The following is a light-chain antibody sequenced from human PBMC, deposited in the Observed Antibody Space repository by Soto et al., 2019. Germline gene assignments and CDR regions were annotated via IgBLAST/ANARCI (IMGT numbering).Light chain of an antibody. CDR2: SND. J-gene: IGLJ1*01. CDR3: AAWDNSLNGFV. CDR1: SSNIGSNT. Sequence: QSALTQAPSASGTPGQRVTISCSGSSSNIGSNTVSWYQQVPGTAPKLLIYSNDQRPSGVPDRFSGSKSGTSASLAISGLLSEDEADFYCAAWDNSLNGFVFGPGTKLTVL. V-gene: IGLV1-44*01.